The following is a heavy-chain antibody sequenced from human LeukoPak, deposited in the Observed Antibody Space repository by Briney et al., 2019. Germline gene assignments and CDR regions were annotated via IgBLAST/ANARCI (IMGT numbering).Heavy chain of an antibody. CDR1: GFTFSSYA. CDR2: ISVTGGTT. Sequence: QTGGSLRLSCAASGFTFSSYAMSWVRQAPGKGLEWVSSISVTGGTTYYADSVKGRFTISRDNSKNTLYLQMNSLRAEDTAVYYCAKGYCSSNICSLDYWGRGSLVTVSS. CDR3: AKGYCSSNICSLDY. J-gene: IGHJ4*02. D-gene: IGHD2-2*01. V-gene: IGHV3-23*01.